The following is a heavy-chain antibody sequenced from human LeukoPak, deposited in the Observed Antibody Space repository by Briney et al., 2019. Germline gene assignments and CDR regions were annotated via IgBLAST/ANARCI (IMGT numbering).Heavy chain of an antibody. D-gene: IGHD5-18*01. CDR1: GCSISSGYY. CDR2: IYHSGST. CDR3: ARPGYSYSYPVWFDP. Sequence: PSETLSLTCAVSGCSISSGYYWGWIRQPPGKGLEWIGSIYHSGSTYYNPSLKSRVTISVDTSKDQFSLKLSSVTAADTAVYYCARPGYSYSYPVWFDPWGQGTLVTVSS. V-gene: IGHV4-38-2*01. J-gene: IGHJ5*02.